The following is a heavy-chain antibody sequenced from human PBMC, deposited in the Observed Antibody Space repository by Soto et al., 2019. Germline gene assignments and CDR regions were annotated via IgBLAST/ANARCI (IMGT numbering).Heavy chain of an antibody. D-gene: IGHD6-19*01. J-gene: IGHJ5*02. CDR1: GGSISSYY. V-gene: IGHV4-59*08. CDR2: IYYSGNT. CDR3: VRHAAGWYVDR. Sequence: SETLSLTCTVSGGSISSYYLSWIRQPPGKKLEWIGYIYYSGNTNYNPSLESRVTISVEKSKNQFSLRLSSVTAADTAVYYCVRHAAGWYVDRWGQGTLVTVS.